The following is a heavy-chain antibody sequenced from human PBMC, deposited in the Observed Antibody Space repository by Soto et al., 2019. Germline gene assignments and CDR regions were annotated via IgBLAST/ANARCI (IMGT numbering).Heavy chain of an antibody. V-gene: IGHV3-23*01. CDR3: VKNSGWLNS. J-gene: IGHJ5*01. D-gene: IGHD3-10*01. CDR2: IEGSGTIT. Sequence: GGSLILSCAASGFMFSTTDMSWVRQAPGKGLEWVTTIEGSGTITYYADSVRGRFTISRDNSKNTVYLQMDSLTADDTAVYYCVKNSGWLNSWGQGTPVTVSS. CDR1: GFMFSTTD.